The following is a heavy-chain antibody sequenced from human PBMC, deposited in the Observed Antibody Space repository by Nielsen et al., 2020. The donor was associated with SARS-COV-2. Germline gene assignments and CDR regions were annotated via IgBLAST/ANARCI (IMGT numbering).Heavy chain of an antibody. Sequence: WIRQPPGKGLEWVSSLSNSGGTTYYADSVKGRFTVSRDNAKNSLYLQMNSLRAEDTAVYYCARAPRAFDYWGQGTLVTVSS. CDR2: LSNSGGTT. V-gene: IGHV3-11*04. CDR3: ARAPRAFDY. J-gene: IGHJ4*02.